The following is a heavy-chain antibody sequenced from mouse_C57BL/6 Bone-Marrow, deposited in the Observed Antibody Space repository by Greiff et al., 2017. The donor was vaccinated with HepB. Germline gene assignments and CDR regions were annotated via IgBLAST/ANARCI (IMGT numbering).Heavy chain of an antibody. D-gene: IGHD1-1*01. V-gene: IGHV1-15*01. CDR1: GYTFTDYE. Sequence: VQLQQSGAELVRPGASVTLSCKASGYTFTDYEMHWVKQTPVHGLEWIGAIDPDTGGTAYNQKFKGKAILNADKSCSTAYMELSSLTSADTAVYYCALLAGDYGGQGTTLTVSS. CDR3: ALLAGDY. J-gene: IGHJ2*01. CDR2: IDPDTGGT.